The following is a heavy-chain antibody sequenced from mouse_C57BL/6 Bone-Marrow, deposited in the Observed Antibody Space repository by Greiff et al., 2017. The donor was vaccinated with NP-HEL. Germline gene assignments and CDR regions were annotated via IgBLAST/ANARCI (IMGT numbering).Heavy chain of an antibody. Sequence: VQLQQSGAELVRPGASVKLSCTASGFNFKDYYMHWVKQRPEQGLEWIGWIDPESGDTEYASKFQGKATITADTSSNTAYLQLSSLTSEDTAVYCGTTCDGCADFAYWGQGTLVTVSA. D-gene: IGHD2-3*01. CDR2: IDPESGDT. CDR3: TTCDGCADFAY. V-gene: IGHV14-4*01. CDR1: GFNFKDYY. J-gene: IGHJ3*01.